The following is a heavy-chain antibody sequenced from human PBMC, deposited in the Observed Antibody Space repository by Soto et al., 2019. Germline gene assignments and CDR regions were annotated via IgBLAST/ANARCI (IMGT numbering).Heavy chain of an antibody. J-gene: IGHJ4*02. D-gene: IGHD2-15*01. CDR3: ATGYCSGGSCYEVFDY. V-gene: IGHV1-24*01. CDR1: GDSLTELS. CDR2: FDPEDGET. Sequence: ASVKVSCEVCGDSLTELSMHWVRQAPGKGLEWMGGFDPEDGETIYAQKFQGRVTMTEDTSTDTAYMELSSLRSEDTAVYYCATGYCSGGSCYEVFDYWGQGTLVTVSS.